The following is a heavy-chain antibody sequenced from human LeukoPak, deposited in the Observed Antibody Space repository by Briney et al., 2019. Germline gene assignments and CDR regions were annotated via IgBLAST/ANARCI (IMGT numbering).Heavy chain of an antibody. V-gene: IGHV4-59*01. CDR2: IYYSGST. Sequence: SETLSLTCTVSGGSISSYYWSWIRQPPGKGLEWIGYIYYSGSTNYNPSLKSRVTISVDTSKNQFSLKLSSVTAADTAVYYCARGDYLVTDYYYYMDVWGKGTTVTISS. J-gene: IGHJ6*03. CDR3: ARGDYLVTDYYYYMDV. CDR1: GGSISSYY. D-gene: IGHD5-18*01.